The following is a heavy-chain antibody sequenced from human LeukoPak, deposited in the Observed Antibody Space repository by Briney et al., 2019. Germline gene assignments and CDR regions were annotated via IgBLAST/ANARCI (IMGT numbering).Heavy chain of an antibody. D-gene: IGHD2-21*01. CDR2: MYYSGSA. Sequence: SETLSLTCTVSGGSMSFYYWSWIRQPPGKGLEWIGYMYYSGSANYNPSLKSRVTISVDTSKNRFSLKLSSVTAADTAVYYCARARLFNDYWGQGTLVTVSS. CDR3: ARARLFNDY. J-gene: IGHJ4*02. CDR1: GGSMSFYY. V-gene: IGHV4-59*01.